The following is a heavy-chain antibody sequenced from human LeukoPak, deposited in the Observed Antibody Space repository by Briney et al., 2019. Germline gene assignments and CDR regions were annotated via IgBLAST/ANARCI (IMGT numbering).Heavy chain of an antibody. CDR3: TRVGYCSSTSCHYFDY. Sequence: GGSLRLSCTTSGFTFGDYAMSWVRQAPGKGLEGVGFIRSKAYGGTTEYAASAKGRFTISRDDSKSIAYLQMNSLKTEDTAVYYCTRVGYCSSTSCHYFDYWGQGTLVTVSS. CDR1: GFTFGDYA. D-gene: IGHD2-2*01. J-gene: IGHJ4*02. V-gene: IGHV3-49*04. CDR2: IRSKAYGGTT.